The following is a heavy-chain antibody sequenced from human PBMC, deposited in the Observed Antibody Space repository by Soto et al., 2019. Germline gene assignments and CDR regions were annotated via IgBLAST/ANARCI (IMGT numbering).Heavy chain of an antibody. V-gene: IGHV3-23*01. J-gene: IGHJ1*01. CDR2: INNGGDNI. D-gene: IGHD6-13*01. Sequence: GGSLRLSCAASGFTFNNYAMSWVRQAPGKGLEWVSSINNGGDNIYYADSVKGRFATSRDNAKNSLHLQMNSLSAEDTAFYYCVKDESINWYSGHFRHWGQGTLVTVSS. CDR3: VKDESINWYSGHFRH. CDR1: GFTFNNYA.